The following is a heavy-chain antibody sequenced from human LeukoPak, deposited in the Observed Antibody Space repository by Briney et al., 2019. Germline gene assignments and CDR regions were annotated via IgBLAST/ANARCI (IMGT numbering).Heavy chain of an antibody. D-gene: IGHD3-22*01. V-gene: IGHV3-43*02. CDR1: GFTSDDYA. J-gene: IGHJ4*02. CDR2: INGDGGRT. CDR3: AKQWAVYYYDSSGFDY. Sequence: GGSLRLSCGASGFTSDDYAMHWVRQAPGKGLEWVSLINGDGGRTYYADSVKGRFTISRDNSKNSLYLQMNSLRTEDTALYYCAKQWAVYYYDSSGFDYWGQGTLVTVSS.